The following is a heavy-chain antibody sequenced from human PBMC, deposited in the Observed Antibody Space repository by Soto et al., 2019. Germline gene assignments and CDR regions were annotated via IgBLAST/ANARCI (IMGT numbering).Heavy chain of an antibody. CDR3: ARVNYYGSGSYDY. CDR2: IYYSGST. Sequence: SETLSLTCTVSGGSISSYYWSWIRQPPGKGLEWIGYIYYSGSTNYNPSLKSRVTISVDTSKNQFSLKRSSVTAADTVVYYCARVNYYGSGSYDYWGQGTLVTVSS. D-gene: IGHD3-10*01. J-gene: IGHJ4*02. CDR1: GGSISSYY. V-gene: IGHV4-59*01.